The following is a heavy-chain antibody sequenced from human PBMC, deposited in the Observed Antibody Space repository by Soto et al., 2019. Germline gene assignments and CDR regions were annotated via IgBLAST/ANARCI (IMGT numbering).Heavy chain of an antibody. Sequence: GGSLRLSCAASGFTFSSYAMSWVRQAPGKGLEWVSAISGSGGSTYYADSVKGRFTISRDNSKNTLYLQMNSLRAEDTAVYYCAKLSLYLAAAPYAFDIWGQGTMVTVSS. J-gene: IGHJ3*02. CDR3: AKLSLYLAAAPYAFDI. V-gene: IGHV3-23*01. CDR2: ISGSGGST. CDR1: GFTFSSYA. D-gene: IGHD6-13*01.